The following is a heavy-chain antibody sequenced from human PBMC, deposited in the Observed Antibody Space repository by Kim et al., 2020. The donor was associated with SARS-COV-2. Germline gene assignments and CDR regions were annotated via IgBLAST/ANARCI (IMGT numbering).Heavy chain of an antibody. J-gene: IGHJ4*02. CDR3: ARRQGDGYNLDY. V-gene: IGHV5-51*01. D-gene: IGHD5-12*01. Sequence: RYSPSFQGQVTISADKSISTAYLQWSSLKASDTAMYYCARRQGDGYNLDYWGQGTLVTVSS.